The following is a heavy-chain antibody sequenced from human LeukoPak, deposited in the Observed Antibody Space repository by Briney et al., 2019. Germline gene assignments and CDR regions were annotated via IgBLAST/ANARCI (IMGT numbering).Heavy chain of an antibody. V-gene: IGHV3-15*01. J-gene: IGHJ4*02. CDR3: TTGPEYCSWSAFDY. CDR1: GLTISNAW. D-gene: IGHD6-6*01. CDR2: VKTKPEGGTT. Sequence: GGSLRLSCAASGLTISNAWMTWVRQAPGEGLEWVGRVKTKPEGGTTDSAAPVKGRFTFSRDDSKNTVYLQMNSLKTEDTAVYYCTTGPEYCSWSAFDYWGQGTLVTVSS.